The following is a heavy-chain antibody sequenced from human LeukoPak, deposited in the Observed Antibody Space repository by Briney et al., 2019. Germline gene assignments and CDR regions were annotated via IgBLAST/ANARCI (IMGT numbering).Heavy chain of an antibody. CDR2: IYYSGST. Sequence: SETLSLTCTVSGGSISSYYWSWIRQPPGKGLEWIGNIYYSGSTNYNPSLKSRVTISVDTSKNQFSLRLSSVTAADTAVYYCAREMYDSAGYRVSYFDYWGQGILVTVSS. CDR1: GGSISSYY. J-gene: IGHJ4*02. V-gene: IGHV4-59*12. CDR3: AREMYDSAGYRVSYFDY. D-gene: IGHD3-22*01.